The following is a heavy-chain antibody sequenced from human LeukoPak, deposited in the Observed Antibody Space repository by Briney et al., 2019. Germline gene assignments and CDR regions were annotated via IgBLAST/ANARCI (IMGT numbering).Heavy chain of an antibody. CDR3: ARDPTTGSNWFDI. D-gene: IGHD3-10*01. CDR2: IYSIGST. J-gene: IGHJ3*02. CDR1: HDSFSTHY. Sequence: SETLSLTRSFSHDSFSTHYWTWIRQPPGKGLEGIGYIYSIGSTNYNPSLQSRVTRSVDTSKKQFALRMTSVTAADTAVYYCARDPTTGSNWFDIWGQGTMVTVSS. V-gene: IGHV4-59*11.